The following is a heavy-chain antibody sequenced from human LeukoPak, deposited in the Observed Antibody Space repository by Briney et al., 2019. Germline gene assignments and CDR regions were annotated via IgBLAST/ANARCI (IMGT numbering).Heavy chain of an antibody. CDR3: ARDEGYCSSTSCANYYYYYGMDV. D-gene: IGHD2-2*01. V-gene: IGHV4-61*01. CDR1: GGSVSSGSYY. CDR2: IYYSGST. Sequence: SETLSLTCTVSGGSVSSGSYYWSWIRQPPGKGLEWIGYIYYSGSTNYNPSLKSRVTISVDTSKNQLSLKLSSVTAADTAVYYCARDEGYCSSTSCANYYYYYGMDVWGQGTTVTVSS. J-gene: IGHJ6*02.